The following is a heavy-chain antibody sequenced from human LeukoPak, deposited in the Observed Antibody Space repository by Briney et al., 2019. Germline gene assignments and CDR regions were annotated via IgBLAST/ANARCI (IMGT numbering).Heavy chain of an antibody. CDR3: ARDHSPTYSYGYSYYYGMDV. Sequence: GGSLRLSCAASGFTFSSYTMNWVRQAPGKGLEWVSAISGSGDDTYYADSVKGRFTISRDNSKNTLYLQMNSLRAEDTAVYYCARDHSPTYSYGYSYYYGMDVWGQGTTVTVSS. CDR2: ISGSGDDT. J-gene: IGHJ6*02. V-gene: IGHV3-23*01. CDR1: GFTFSSYT. D-gene: IGHD5-18*01.